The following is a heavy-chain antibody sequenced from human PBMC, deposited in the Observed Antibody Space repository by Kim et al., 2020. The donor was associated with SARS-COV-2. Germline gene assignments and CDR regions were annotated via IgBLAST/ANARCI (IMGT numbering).Heavy chain of an antibody. CDR3: AGGAVGASCYSYLDY. J-gene: IGHJ4*01. CDR1: GFTFSSYA. CDR2: IGNDGDT. Sequence: GGSLRLSCAASGFTFSSYAMHWVRQAPGKGLEWVSAIGNDGDTYYSAAAEGRFTTTSRDTSNTSHLLLINRLGAETTALYYAGGAVGASCYSYLDYWGQG. V-gene: IGHV3-13*01. D-gene: IGHD2-15*01.